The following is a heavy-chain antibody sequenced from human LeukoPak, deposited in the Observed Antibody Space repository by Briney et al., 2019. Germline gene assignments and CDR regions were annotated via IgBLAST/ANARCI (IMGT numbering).Heavy chain of an antibody. D-gene: IGHD1-1*01. CDR3: AKKAGNYYYYYYMDV. CDR1: GFTFTNYA. V-gene: IGHV3-23*01. CDR2: ISGSGGST. J-gene: IGHJ6*03. Sequence: PGGSLRLSCAASGFTFTNYAMTWVRQAPGKGLEWVSAISGSGGSTYYADSVKGRFTISRDNSKNTLYLQMNSLRAEDTAVYNCAKKAGNYYYYYYMDVWGKGTTVTVSS.